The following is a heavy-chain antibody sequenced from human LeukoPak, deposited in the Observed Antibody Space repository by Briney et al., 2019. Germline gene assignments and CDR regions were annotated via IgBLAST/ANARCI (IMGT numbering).Heavy chain of an antibody. CDR2: IIPILGIA. D-gene: IGHD6-13*01. V-gene: IGHV1-69*04. Sequence: SVKVSCKASGGTFSSYAISWVRQAPGQGLEWMGRIIPILGIANYAQKFQGRVTITADKSTSTAYMELSSLRSEDTAVYYCARGDPRLAAAGIDYWGQGTLVTVSS. J-gene: IGHJ4*02. CDR3: ARGDPRLAAAGIDY. CDR1: GGTFSSYA.